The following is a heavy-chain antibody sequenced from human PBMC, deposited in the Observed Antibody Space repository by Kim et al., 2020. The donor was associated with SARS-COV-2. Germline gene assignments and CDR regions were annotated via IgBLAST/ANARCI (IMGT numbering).Heavy chain of an antibody. D-gene: IGHD3-9*01. V-gene: IGHV4-59*01. CDR1: GGSISSYY. J-gene: IGHJ4*02. CDR3: ARDGESPVLRYFDY. CDR2: IYYSGST. Sequence: SETLSLTCTVSGGSISSYYWSWIRQPPGKGLEWIGYIYYSGSTNYNPSLKSRVTISVDTSKNQFSLKLSSVTAADTAVYYCARDGESPVLRYFDYWGQGTLVTVSS.